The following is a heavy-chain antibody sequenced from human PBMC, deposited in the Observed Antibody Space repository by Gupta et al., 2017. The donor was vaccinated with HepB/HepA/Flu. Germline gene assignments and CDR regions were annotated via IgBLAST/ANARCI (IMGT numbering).Heavy chain of an antibody. D-gene: IGHD2-8*01. J-gene: IGHJ3*01. CDR3: ATEHQLDGGIMVETACDV. CDR1: GFTFKDFG. CDR2: IWYDGRYK. V-gene: IGHV3-33*01. Sequence: QVQLVESGGGVVQPGRSLRLSCAASGFTFKDFGMHWVRQAPGKGLEWVAAIWYDGRYKVYADSVKGRFTISRDDRKNTLYLQMNSLRADDTAIYYCATEHQLDGGIMVETACDVWGQGTGVTVSS.